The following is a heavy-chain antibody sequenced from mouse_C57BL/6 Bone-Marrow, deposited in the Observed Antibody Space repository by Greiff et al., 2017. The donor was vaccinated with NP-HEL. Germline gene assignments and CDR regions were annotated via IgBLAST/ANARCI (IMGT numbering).Heavy chain of an antibody. CDR2: INPYNGGT. J-gene: IGHJ1*03. D-gene: IGHD1-3*01. CDR3: ARLVDLDRYWYFDV. V-gene: IGHV1-19*01. Sequence: EVQLQQSGPVLVKPGASVKMSCKASGYTFTDYYMNWVKQSHGKSLEWIGVINPYNGGTSYNQKFKGKATLTVDKSSSTAYMELNSLTSEDSAVYYCARLVDLDRYWYFDVWGTGTTVTVSS. CDR1: GYTFTDYY.